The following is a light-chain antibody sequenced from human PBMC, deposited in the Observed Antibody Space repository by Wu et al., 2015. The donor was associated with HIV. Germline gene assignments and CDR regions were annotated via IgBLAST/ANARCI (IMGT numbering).Light chain of an antibody. J-gene: IGKJ1*01. Sequence: EIVMTQSPDTLSVSAGERAIVSCRASQSVSSNLAWYQQKPGQAPRLLIFGASTRATGIPARFSGSGSETEFALTISSMQSEDSAVYYCQQYGTSPRTFGQGTKVEIK. CDR3: QQYGTSPRT. CDR1: QSVSSN. V-gene: IGKV3-15*01. CDR2: GAS.